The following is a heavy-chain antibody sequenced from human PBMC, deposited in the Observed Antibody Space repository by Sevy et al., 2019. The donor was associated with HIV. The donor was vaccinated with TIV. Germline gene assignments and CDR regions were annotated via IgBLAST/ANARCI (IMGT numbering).Heavy chain of an antibody. V-gene: IGHV1-8*01. D-gene: IGHD3-3*01. J-gene: IGHJ4*02. CDR3: ARRYYDFWSGLYYFDY. CDR2: MNPNSDNT. Sequence: ASVKVSCKASGYTFTSYDINWVRQATGRGLEWMGWMNPNSDNTGYAQKFQGRVTMTRNTSISTAYMELSSLRSEDTAVYYCARRYYDFWSGLYYFDYWGQGTLVTVSS. CDR1: GYTFTSYD.